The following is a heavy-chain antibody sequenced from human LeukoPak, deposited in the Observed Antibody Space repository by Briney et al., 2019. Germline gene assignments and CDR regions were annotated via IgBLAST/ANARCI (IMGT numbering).Heavy chain of an antibody. V-gene: IGHV4-39*07. D-gene: IGHD3-22*01. CDR1: GFTVSSNY. CDR3: ARGWYYYDSSGHKHYFDY. CDR2: IYYSGST. J-gene: IGHJ4*02. Sequence: GSLRLSCAASGFTVSSNYMSWVRQAPGKGLEWIGSIYYSGSTYYNPSLKSRVTISVDTSKNQFSLKLSSVIAADTAVYYCARGWYYYDSSGHKHYFDYWGQGTLVTVSS.